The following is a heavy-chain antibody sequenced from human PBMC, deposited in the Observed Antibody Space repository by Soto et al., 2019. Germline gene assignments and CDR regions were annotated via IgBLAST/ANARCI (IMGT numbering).Heavy chain of an antibody. CDR2: IWYDGGSE. CDR3: ARAHGPSLGSCLDL. Sequence: QVQLVESGGGVVQPGRSLRLSCAASGFTFSAYGMHWVRQAPGEGLEWVAVIWYDGGSEYYADSVEGRFTVSRDNAKNTEYLHMDSLRGDDTAVYYCARAHGPSLGSCLDLWGQGTLVTVSA. J-gene: IGHJ5*02. D-gene: IGHD2-2*01. CDR1: GFTFSAYG. V-gene: IGHV3-33*01.